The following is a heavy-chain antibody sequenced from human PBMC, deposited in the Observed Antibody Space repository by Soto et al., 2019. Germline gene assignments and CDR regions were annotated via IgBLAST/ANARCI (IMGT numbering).Heavy chain of an antibody. CDR3: ERGASSGYLNWFDP. Sequence: SETLSLTCTVSGGSISSYYWSWIRQPPGKGLEWIGYIYYSGSTNYNPSLKSRVTISVDTSKNQFSLKLSSVTAADTAVYYCERGASSGYLNWFDPWGQGTLVTVSS. D-gene: IGHD3-22*01. CDR2: IYYSGST. CDR1: GGSISSYY. J-gene: IGHJ5*02. V-gene: IGHV4-59*01.